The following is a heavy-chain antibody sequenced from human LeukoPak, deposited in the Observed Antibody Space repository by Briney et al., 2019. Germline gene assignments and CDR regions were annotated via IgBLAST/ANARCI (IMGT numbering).Heavy chain of an antibody. CDR2: MSYDGSNK. CDR1: GFTFSSYA. V-gene: IGHV3-30-3*01. CDR3: TRAPRTAANFDY. Sequence: GRSLGLSCPASGFTFSSYAMHWVRQAPGKGLEWVAVMSYDGSNKYYVDSVKGRFTISRDNSKNTLYLQMNSLRPEDTAVYFCTRAPRTAANFDYWGQGTLVTVSS. J-gene: IGHJ4*02. D-gene: IGHD6-13*01.